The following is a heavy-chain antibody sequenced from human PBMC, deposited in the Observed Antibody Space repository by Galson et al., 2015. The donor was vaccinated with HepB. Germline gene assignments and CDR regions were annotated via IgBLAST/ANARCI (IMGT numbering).Heavy chain of an antibody. J-gene: IGHJ4*02. CDR3: AKDLSMVRGCCPF. V-gene: IGHV3-23*01. CDR1: GFTFSSYA. Sequence: SLRLSCAASGFTFSSYAMSWVRQAPGKGLEWVSAISGSGGSTYYADSVKGRFTISRDNSKNTLYLQMNSLRAEDTAVYYCAKDLSMVRGCCPFWGQGTLVTVSS. CDR2: ISGSGGST. D-gene: IGHD3-10*01.